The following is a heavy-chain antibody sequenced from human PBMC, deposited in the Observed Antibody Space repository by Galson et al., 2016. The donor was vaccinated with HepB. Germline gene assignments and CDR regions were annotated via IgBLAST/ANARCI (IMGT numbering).Heavy chain of an antibody. J-gene: IGHJ6*03. D-gene: IGHD6-6*01. CDR2: IYYRRST. Sequence: TLSLTCTVSGGSITSGGYYWTWIRQHPGKGLEWIGFIYYRRSTYYNSSLRSRVTISVDASRTQFSLKLSSVTAADTAVFYCARVQFSSTRSYYYMDVWGKGTTVTVSS. CDR3: ARVQFSSTRSYYYMDV. V-gene: IGHV4-31*03. CDR1: GGSITSGGYY.